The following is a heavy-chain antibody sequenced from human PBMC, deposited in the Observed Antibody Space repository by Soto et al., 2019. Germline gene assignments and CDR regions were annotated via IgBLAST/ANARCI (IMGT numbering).Heavy chain of an antibody. V-gene: IGHV3-33*01. CDR3: AREQNYGSGSYSPTFYGMDV. D-gene: IGHD3-10*01. J-gene: IGHJ6*02. CDR1: GFTFSSYG. Sequence: QVQLVESGGGVVQPGRSLRLSCAASGFTFSSYGMHWVRQAPGKGLEWVAVIWYDGSNKYYADSVKGRFTISRDNSKNTLYLQMNSLRAEDTAVYYCAREQNYGSGSYSPTFYGMDVWGQGTTVTVSS. CDR2: IWYDGSNK.